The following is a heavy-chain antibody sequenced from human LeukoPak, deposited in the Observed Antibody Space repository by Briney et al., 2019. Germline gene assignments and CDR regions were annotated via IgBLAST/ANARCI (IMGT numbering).Heavy chain of an antibody. Sequence: PGGSLRLSCAASGFTFSSYALSWVRQAPGRGLEWVSAISGSGGSTYYADSVKGRFTISRDNSKNTLYLQMNSLRAEDTAVYYCATHSSSSGYWGQGTLVTVSS. D-gene: IGHD6-13*01. V-gene: IGHV3-23*01. CDR3: ATHSSSSGY. CDR2: ISGSGGST. J-gene: IGHJ4*02. CDR1: GFTFSSYA.